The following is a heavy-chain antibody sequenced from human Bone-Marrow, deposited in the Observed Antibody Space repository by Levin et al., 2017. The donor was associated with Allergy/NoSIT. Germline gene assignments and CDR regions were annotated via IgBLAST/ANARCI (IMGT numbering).Heavy chain of an antibody. J-gene: IGHJ3*02. CDR3: AKDYSELWSTGGAVDT. V-gene: IGHV3-9*01. D-gene: IGHD3-3*01. CDR2: INWKSDSI. Sequence: SLKISCVASGFTFDDHAMHWVRQRPGKGLEWVSGINWKSDSIGYADSVKGRFTVSRDNAKKSLYLQMNSLRAEDTAFYYCAKDYSELWSTGGAVDTWGQGTMVTVSS. CDR1: GFTFDDHA.